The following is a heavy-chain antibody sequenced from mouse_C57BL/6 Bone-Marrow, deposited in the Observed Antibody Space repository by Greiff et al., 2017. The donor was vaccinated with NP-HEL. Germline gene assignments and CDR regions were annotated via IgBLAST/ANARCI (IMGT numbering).Heavy chain of an antibody. CDR2: IYPGNSDT. D-gene: IGHD1-1*01. V-gene: IGHV1-5*01. Sequence: EVQLQQSGTVLARPGASVKMSCKTSGYTFTSYWMHWVKQRPGQGLEWIGAIYPGNSDTSYNQKFKGKAKLTAVTSASTAYMELSSLTNEDSAVYYCTSPDYYGSSPYWYFDVWGTGTTVTVSS. CDR1: GYTFTSYW. CDR3: TSPDYYGSSPYWYFDV. J-gene: IGHJ1*03.